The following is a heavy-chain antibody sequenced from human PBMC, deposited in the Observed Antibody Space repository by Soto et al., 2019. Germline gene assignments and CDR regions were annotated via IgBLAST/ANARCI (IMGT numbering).Heavy chain of an antibody. J-gene: IGHJ5*02. CDR3: VKDEVSIYHAINRNWFAP. D-gene: IGHD2-2*02. Sequence: PGGSLRLSCSASGFTFSRYAMHWVRQAPGKGLQYVSAISGDGASTFYADSVKGRFTISRDNSKNTLYLQMSSLRAEDTSVYYCVKDEVSIYHAINRNWFAPWGQGTLVTVSS. CDR1: GFTFSRYA. CDR2: ISGDGAST. V-gene: IGHV3-64D*06.